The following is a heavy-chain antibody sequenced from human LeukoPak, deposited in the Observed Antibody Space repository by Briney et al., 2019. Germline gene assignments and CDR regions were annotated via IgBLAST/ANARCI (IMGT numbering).Heavy chain of an antibody. CDR2: IRHDGSIK. CDR1: GFIFSTYG. CDR3: AKDSLADIDY. Sequence: GGSLRLSCAASGFIFSTYGMYWVRQAPGKGLEWVAFIRHDGSIKNYADSVKGRSTISRDNSKNTLYLQMNSLRAEDAAVYYCAKDSLADIDYWGQGTLVTVSS. V-gene: IGHV3-30*02. J-gene: IGHJ4*02. D-gene: IGHD3-16*01.